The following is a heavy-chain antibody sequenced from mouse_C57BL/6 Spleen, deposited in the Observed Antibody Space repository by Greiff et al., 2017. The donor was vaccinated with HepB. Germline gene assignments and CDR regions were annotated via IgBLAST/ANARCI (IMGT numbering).Heavy chain of an antibody. D-gene: IGHD1-1*02. V-gene: IGHV5-17*01. CDR1: GFTFSDYG. J-gene: IGHJ3*01. Sequence: EVKLVESGGGLVKPGGSLKLSCAASGFTFSDYGMHWVRQAPEKGLEWVAYISSGSSTIYYADTVKGRFTISRDNAKNTLFLQMTSLRSEDTAMYYCARDAYGPFAYWGQGTLVTVSA. CDR3: ARDAYGPFAY. CDR2: ISSGSSTI.